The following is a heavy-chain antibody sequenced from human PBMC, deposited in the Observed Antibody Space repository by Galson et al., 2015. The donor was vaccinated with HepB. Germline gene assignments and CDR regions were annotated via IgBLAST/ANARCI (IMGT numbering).Heavy chain of an antibody. D-gene: IGHD5-12*01. V-gene: IGHV3-48*01. J-gene: IGHJ6*03. CDR2: ISSSSNTI. CDR1: GFTLSSYF. CDR3: ARVATAGRYMDV. Sequence: SLRLSCAASGFTLSSYFMNWVRQAPGKGLEWVSFISSSSNTIYYADSVKGRFTISRDNAKNSLYLQMNSLRAEDTAVYYCARVATAGRYMDVWGKGTTVTVSS.